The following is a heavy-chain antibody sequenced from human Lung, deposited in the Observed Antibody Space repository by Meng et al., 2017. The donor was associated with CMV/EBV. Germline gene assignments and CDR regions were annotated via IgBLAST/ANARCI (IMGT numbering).Heavy chain of an antibody. CDR1: GGTFSSYA. D-gene: IGHD2-2*01. V-gene: IGHV1-69*05. J-gene: IGHJ6*02. Sequence: SVKVSXKASGGTFSSYAISWVRQAPGQGLERMGGIIPIFGTANYAQKFQGRVTITTDESTSTAYMELSSLRSEDTAVYYCAREGGCSSTSCYYYYGMDVWGQGTXVNIAS. CDR3: AREGGCSSTSCYYYYGMDV. CDR2: IIPIFGTA.